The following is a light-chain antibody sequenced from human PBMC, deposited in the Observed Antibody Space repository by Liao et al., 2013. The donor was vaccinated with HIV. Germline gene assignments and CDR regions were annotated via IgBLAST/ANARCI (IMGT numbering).Light chain of an antibody. Sequence: SYVLTQPPSVSVAPGKTASIICGGDNIGSKSVHWYQQKPGQAPVLVIYSDTDRPSGIPERFSGSNSGNTATLAISRVEAGDEADYFCQVWDSSGDQWVFGGGTKLTVL. CDR1: NIGSKS. CDR2: SDT. J-gene: IGLJ3*02. V-gene: IGLV3-21*04. CDR3: QVWDSSGDQWV.